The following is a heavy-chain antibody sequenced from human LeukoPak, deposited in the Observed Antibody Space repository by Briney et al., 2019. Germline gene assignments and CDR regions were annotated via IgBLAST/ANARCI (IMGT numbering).Heavy chain of an antibody. J-gene: IGHJ5*02. CDR3: ARETPLRYFDP. V-gene: IGHV4-4*02. CDR2: IYRSGAT. D-gene: IGHD3-9*01. Sequence: SGTLSLTCDVSGASIDGRHWWTWVRQPPGKGLEWIGEIYRSGATNYNPSLKSRVTISLDRSKNHFSLNLTSVTAADTAVYFCARETPLRYFDPWGQGTLVTVSS. CDR1: GASIDGRHW.